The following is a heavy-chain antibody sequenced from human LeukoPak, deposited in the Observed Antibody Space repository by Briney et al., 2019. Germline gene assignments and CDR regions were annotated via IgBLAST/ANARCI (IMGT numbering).Heavy chain of an antibody. D-gene: IGHD3-22*01. CDR3: ARVFSSGYYYDY. CDR1: GGTFSSYA. CDR2: IIPIFGTA. Sequence: SVKVSCKASGGTFSSYAISWVRQAPGQGLEWMGGIIPIFGTANYAQKFQGRVTITADKSTSTAYMELSSLRSDDTAVYYCARVFSSGYYYDYWGQGTLVTVSS. J-gene: IGHJ4*02. V-gene: IGHV1-69*06.